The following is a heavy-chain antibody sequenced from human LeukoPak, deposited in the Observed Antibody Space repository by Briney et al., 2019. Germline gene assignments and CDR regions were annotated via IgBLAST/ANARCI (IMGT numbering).Heavy chain of an antibody. CDR2: IYYRGST. CDR1: GGSISSNSHS. CDR3: ARGPFTVTTNTWFDP. Sequence: SETLSLTCSVSGGSISSNSHSWGWIRQPPGKGLEWIGNIYYRGSTYHNPSLRSRVTMSVDTSNNQFSLTLNSVTAADTAVYYCARGPFTVTTNTWFDPWGQGTLVTVSS. V-gene: IGHV4-39*07. J-gene: IGHJ5*02. D-gene: IGHD4-11*01.